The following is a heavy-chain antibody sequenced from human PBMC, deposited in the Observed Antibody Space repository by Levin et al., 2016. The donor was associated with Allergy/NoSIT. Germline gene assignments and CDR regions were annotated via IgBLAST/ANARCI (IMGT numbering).Heavy chain of an antibody. J-gene: IGHJ3*02. CDR2: IYHSGTT. CDR1: GGSIRTYY. D-gene: IGHD3-10*01. V-gene: IGHV4-59*01. Sequence: SETLSLTCTVSGGSIRTYYWSWVRQPPGKGLEWIAYIYHSGTTYYNPSLQSRITMSADTSKNQFSLNLRSVTAADTAIYYCARFRDYGSGTHDAFDIWGQGTTVTVSS. CDR3: ARFRDYGSGTHDAFDI.